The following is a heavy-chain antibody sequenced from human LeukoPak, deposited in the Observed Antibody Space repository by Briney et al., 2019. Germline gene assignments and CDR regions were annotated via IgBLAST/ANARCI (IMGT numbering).Heavy chain of an antibody. CDR1: GGSFSGYY. V-gene: IGHV4-34*01. CDR3: ARGRGGVINY. J-gene: IGHJ4*02. CDR2: INHSGST. Sequence: SETLSLTCAVYGGSFSGYYWSWIRQPPGKGLEWIGEINHSGSTNYNPSLKSRVTISVDTSKNQFSLKLSSVTAADTAVYYCARGRGGVINYWGQGTLVTVSS. D-gene: IGHD3-10*01.